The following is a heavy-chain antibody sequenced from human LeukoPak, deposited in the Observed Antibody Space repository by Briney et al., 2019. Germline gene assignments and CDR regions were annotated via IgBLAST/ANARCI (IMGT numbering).Heavy chain of an antibody. CDR3: ARDRSSSWTRDWFDP. J-gene: IGHJ5*02. Sequence: SETLSLTCTVSGGSISGFYWRCIRQPAGKGLECIGRIYNSASTNYNPSLKSRVNMSVDTSKNQFSLKLISVTAADTAVYYCARDRSSSWTRDWFDPWGQGTLVTVSS. V-gene: IGHV4-4*07. D-gene: IGHD6-13*01. CDR1: GGSISGFY. CDR2: IYNSAST.